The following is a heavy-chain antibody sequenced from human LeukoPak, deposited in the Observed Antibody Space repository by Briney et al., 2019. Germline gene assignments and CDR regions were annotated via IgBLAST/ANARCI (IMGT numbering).Heavy chain of an antibody. CDR3: PKFYTPDRTGTYH. Sequence: PGGSLRLSCAASGFTFSSYAMSWVRQAPGKGLEWVSAISGSGGSTYYADSVRGRFTISRDNSKDTLYLQMNDLTAEDSAVDCCPKFYTPDRTGTYHWGQGTLVTVSS. V-gene: IGHV3-23*01. CDR2: ISGSGGST. J-gene: IGHJ5*02. CDR1: GFTFSSYA. D-gene: IGHD3-22*01.